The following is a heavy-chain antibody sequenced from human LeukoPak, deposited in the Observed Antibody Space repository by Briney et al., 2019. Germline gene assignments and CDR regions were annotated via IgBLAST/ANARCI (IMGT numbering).Heavy chain of an antibody. CDR3: AKSPYDSSSYSFDY. V-gene: IGHV3-23*01. CDR1: GFTFSSYA. CDR2: ISGSGDST. D-gene: IGHD3-22*01. Sequence: PGGSLRLSCAASGFTFSSYAISWVRQAPGKGLEWVSAISGSGDSTYYADSEKGRFTISRDNSKNMLYLQMSSLRAEDTAVYYCAKSPYDSSSYSFDYWGQGTLVTVSS. J-gene: IGHJ4*02.